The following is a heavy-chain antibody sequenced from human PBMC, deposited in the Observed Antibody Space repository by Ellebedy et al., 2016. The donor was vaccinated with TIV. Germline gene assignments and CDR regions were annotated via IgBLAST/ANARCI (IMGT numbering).Heavy chain of an antibody. Sequence: GESLKISXAASGFTFSSYAMSWVRQAPGRRLEWVSAISGSGGSTHYVDSVRGRFTISRDNSKNTLYLQMTSRRAEDTAVYYCARAPTAIFTHFYYYYYMDVWGKGTTVTVSS. CDR2: ISGSGGST. V-gene: IGHV3-23*01. CDR3: ARAPTAIFTHFYYYYYMDV. J-gene: IGHJ6*03. CDR1: GFTFSSYA. D-gene: IGHD2-21*02.